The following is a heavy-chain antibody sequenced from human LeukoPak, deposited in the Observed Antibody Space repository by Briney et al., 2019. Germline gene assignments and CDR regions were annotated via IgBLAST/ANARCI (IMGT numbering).Heavy chain of an antibody. CDR3: ARRLGYCSSTSCYPPSYGMDV. Sequence: PSETLSLTCAVYGGSFSGYYWSWIRQPPGKGLEWIGEINHSGSTNYNPSLKSRVTISVDTSKNQFSLKLSSVTAADTAVYYCARRLGYCSSTSCYPPSYGMDVWGQGTTVTVSS. CDR1: GGSFSGYY. J-gene: IGHJ6*02. D-gene: IGHD2-2*01. CDR2: INHSGST. V-gene: IGHV4-34*01.